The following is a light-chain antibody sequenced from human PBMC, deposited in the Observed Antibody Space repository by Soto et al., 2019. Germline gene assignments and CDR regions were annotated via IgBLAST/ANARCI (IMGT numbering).Light chain of an antibody. V-gene: IGKV3-20*01. Sequence: EIVLTQSPATLSLSPGERATLSCRASQSVNNFLAWYQQKRGQAPRLLIYDVSTRATGTPDRFSGSGSGTDFTLTISRLEPEDFAVYYCQQYSSSLSFAGGTKVDIK. J-gene: IGKJ4*01. CDR1: QSVNNF. CDR3: QQYSSSLS. CDR2: DVS.